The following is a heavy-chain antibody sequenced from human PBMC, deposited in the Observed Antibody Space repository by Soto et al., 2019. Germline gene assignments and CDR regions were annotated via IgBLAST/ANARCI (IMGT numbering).Heavy chain of an antibody. D-gene: IGHD1-26*01. CDR1: GFTFSSYT. Sequence: VHLLESGGNLVQPGGSLRLSCAASGFTFSSYTMSWVRQAPGKGLEWVSAITGGGDYTYYTDSVKGRFTISRDNSKNTLYLQMNSLRGDDTAVYYCVKGDRNSGFDPWGQGTLATVSS. CDR2: ITGGGDYT. V-gene: IGHV3-23*01. J-gene: IGHJ5*02. CDR3: VKGDRNSGFDP.